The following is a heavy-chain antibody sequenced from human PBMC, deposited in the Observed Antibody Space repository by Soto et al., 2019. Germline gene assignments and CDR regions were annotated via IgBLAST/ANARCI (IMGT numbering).Heavy chain of an antibody. V-gene: IGHV4-4*01. D-gene: IGHD4-4*01. J-gene: IGHJ5*02. CDR1: GDSISSGFW. CDR3: SRGPPRSSNIAGWFDT. Sequence: QVKLQESGPTLLKPAGTLSLTCNVSGDSISSGFWWTWVRQPPGKGLQWIGEIFHDGSTNYKSTLKSRITMSVDKSKDQFSLKLTSVTAADTAVYFCSRGPPRSSNIAGWFDTWGQGILVSVSS. CDR2: IFHDGST.